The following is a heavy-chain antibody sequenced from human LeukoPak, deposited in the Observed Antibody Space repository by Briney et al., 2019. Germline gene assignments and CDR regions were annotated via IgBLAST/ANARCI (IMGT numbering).Heavy chain of an antibody. D-gene: IGHD5-24*01. CDR1: GYSISSGYY. CDR3: ALQVDAFDI. Sequence: SVTLSLTCAVSGYSISSGYYWGWIRQPPGKGLEWIGSIYHSGSTYYNPSLKSRVTISVDTSKNQFSLKLSSVTAADTAVYYCALQVDAFDIWGQGTMVTVSS. J-gene: IGHJ3*02. V-gene: IGHV4-38-2*01. CDR2: IYHSGST.